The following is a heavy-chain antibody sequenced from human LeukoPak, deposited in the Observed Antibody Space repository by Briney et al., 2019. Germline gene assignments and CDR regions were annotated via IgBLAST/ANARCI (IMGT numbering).Heavy chain of an antibody. CDR2: INHSGST. CDR1: GGSFSGYY. J-gene: IGHJ5*02. CDR3: ARLGSSTYNWFDP. D-gene: IGHD6-6*01. Sequence: PSETLSLTCAVYGGSFSGYYWSWIRQPPGKGLEWIGEINHSGSTNYNPSLKSRVTISVDTSKNQFSLKLSSVTAADTAVYYCARLGSSTYNWFDPWGQGTLVTVSS. V-gene: IGHV4-34*01.